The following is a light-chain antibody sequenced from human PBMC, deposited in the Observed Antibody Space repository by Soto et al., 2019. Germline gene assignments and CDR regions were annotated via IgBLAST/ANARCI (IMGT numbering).Light chain of an antibody. J-gene: IGLJ2*01. CDR2: DVS. Sequence: QSALTQPASVSGSPGQSITISCTGTSSDVGGYNYVSWYQQHPGKAPKLMIYDVSNRPSGVSNRFSGSKSGNTASLTISGLQAEDGADYYFSSYTSSSTGVFGGGTKLAVL. CDR1: SSDVGGYNY. CDR3: SSYTSSSTGV. V-gene: IGLV2-14*01.